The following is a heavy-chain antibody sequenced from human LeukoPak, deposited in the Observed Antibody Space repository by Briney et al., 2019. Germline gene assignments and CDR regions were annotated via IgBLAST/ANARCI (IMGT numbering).Heavy chain of an antibody. D-gene: IGHD2-2*01. Sequence: GGSLRLSCAASGFTFSSYWMHWVRQAPGKGLVWVSRINSDGSSTSYADSVKGRFTISRDNAKNTLYLQMNSLRAEDTAVYYCARDGLGYCSSTSCYYYYYGMDVWGQGTTVTVSS. CDR3: ARDGLGYCSSTSCYYYYYGMDV. CDR1: GFTFSSYW. J-gene: IGHJ6*02. V-gene: IGHV3-74*01. CDR2: INSDGSST.